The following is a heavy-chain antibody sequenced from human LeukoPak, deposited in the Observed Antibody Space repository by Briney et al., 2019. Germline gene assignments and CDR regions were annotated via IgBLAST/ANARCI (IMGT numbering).Heavy chain of an antibody. CDR1: GYTFTSYG. Sequence: ASVKDSCKASGYTFTSYGISWVRQAPGQGLEWMGWISAYNGNTNYAQKLQGRVTMTTDTSTSTAYMELRSLRSDDTAVYYRARETGDYSPFDYWGQGTLVTVSS. CDR3: ARETGDYSPFDY. V-gene: IGHV1-18*01. CDR2: ISAYNGNT. D-gene: IGHD4-17*01. J-gene: IGHJ4*02.